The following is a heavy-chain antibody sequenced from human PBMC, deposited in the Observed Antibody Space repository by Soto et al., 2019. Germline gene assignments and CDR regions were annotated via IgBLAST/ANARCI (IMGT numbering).Heavy chain of an antibody. D-gene: IGHD3-9*01. J-gene: IGHJ6*02. CDR1: GGSISSSSYY. V-gene: IGHV4-39*01. Sequence: PSETLSLTCTVSGGSISSSSYYWGWIRQPPGKGLEWIGSIYYSGSTYYNPSLKSRVTISVDTSKNQFSLELSSVTAADTAVYYCARRRVIHYYYGMDVWGQGTTVTVSS. CDR3: ARRRVIHYYYGMDV. CDR2: IYYSGST.